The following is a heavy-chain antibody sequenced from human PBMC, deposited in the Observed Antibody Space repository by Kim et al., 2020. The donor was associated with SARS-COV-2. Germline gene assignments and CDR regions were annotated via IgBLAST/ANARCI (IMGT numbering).Heavy chain of an antibody. D-gene: IGHD3-22*01. CDR1: GFTFSSYS. J-gene: IGHJ6*02. CDR2: ISSSSSYI. Sequence: GGSLRLSCAASGFTFSSYSMNWVRQAPGKGLEWVSSISSSSSYIYYADSVKGRFTISRDNAKNSLYLQMNSLRAEDTAVYYCARFYDYYDSSGHYYYYGMDVWGQGTTVTVSS. CDR3: ARFYDYYDSSGHYYYYGMDV. V-gene: IGHV3-21*01.